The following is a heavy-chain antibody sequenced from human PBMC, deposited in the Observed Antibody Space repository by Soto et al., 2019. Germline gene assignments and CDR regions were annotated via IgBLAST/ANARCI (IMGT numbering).Heavy chain of an antibody. D-gene: IGHD2-2*01. CDR1: GYTFTGYY. CDR2: INPNSGGT. CDR3: ARDSLYCSSTSFTHWFDP. V-gene: IGHV1-2*02. Sequence: ASVKVSCKASGYTFTGYYMHWVRQAPGQGLEWMGWINPNSGGTNYAQKFQGRVTMTRDTSISTACMELSRLRSDDTAVYYCARDSLYCSSTSFTHWFDPWGQGTLVTVSS. J-gene: IGHJ5*02.